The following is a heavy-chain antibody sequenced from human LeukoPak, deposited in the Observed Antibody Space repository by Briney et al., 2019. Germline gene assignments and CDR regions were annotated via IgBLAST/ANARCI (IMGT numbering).Heavy chain of an antibody. J-gene: IGHJ5*02. CDR3: AKDSPYCSSTSCYRSPRFDP. CDR2: IRYDGSNK. D-gene: IGHD2-2*01. CDR1: GFTFSSYG. V-gene: IGHV3-30*02. Sequence: GGSLRLSCAASGFTFSSYGMHWVRQAPGKGLEWVAFIRYDGSNKYYADSVKGRFTISRDNSKNMLYLQMNSLRAEDTAVYYCAKDSPYCSSTSCYRSPRFDPWGQGTLVTVSS.